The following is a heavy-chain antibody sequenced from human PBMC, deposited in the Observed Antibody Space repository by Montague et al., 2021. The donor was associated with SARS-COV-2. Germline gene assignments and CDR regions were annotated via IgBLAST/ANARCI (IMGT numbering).Heavy chain of an antibody. CDR2: ISSSSSYI. D-gene: IGHD1-14*01. V-gene: IGHV3-21*01. CDR1: GFTFSSYS. J-gene: IGHJ6*02. Sequence: SLRLSCAASGFTFSSYSMNWVRQAPGKGLEWVSSISSSSSYIYYADSVKGRFTISRDNAKNSLYLQMNSLRPEETAVYYCASLTTDTLYYYYGMDVWGQGTTVTVSS. CDR3: ASLTTDTLYYYYGMDV.